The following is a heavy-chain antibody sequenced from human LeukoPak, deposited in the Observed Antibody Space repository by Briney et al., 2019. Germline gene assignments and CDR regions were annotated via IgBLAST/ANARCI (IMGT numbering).Heavy chain of an antibody. CDR1: GGSFSGYY. CDR3: ARGGYDGSGYYLHFDY. J-gene: IGHJ4*02. V-gene: IGHV4-34*01. Sequence: SETLSLTCAVYGGSFSGYYWNWIRQPPGKGLDWIGEINHSGSTNYNPSLKSRVTISVDTSKNQFSLKLSSVTAADTAVYYCARGGYDGSGYYLHFDYWGQGTLVTVSS. CDR2: INHSGST. D-gene: IGHD3-22*01.